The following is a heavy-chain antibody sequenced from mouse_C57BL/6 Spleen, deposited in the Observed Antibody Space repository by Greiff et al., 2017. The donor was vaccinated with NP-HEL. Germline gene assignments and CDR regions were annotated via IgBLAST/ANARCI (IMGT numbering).Heavy chain of an antibody. CDR2: INPGSGGT. Sequence: QVQLQQSGAELVRPGTSVKVSCKASGYAFTNYLIEWVKQRPGQGLEWIGVINPGSGGTNYNEKFKGKATLTADKSSSTAYLQLSSLTSEDSAVYFCARSGYDGSSSPWYFDVWGTGTTVTVSS. CDR1: GYAFTNYL. CDR3: ARSGYDGSSSPWYFDV. V-gene: IGHV1-54*01. J-gene: IGHJ1*03. D-gene: IGHD1-1*01.